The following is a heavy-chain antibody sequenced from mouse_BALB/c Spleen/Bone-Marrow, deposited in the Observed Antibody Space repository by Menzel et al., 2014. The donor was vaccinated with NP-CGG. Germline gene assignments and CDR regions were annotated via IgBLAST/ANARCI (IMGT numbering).Heavy chain of an antibody. CDR2: ISNGGGST. Sequence: EVHVVESGGGLVQPGGSRKLSCAASGFTFRDYYMYWVRQTPEKRLEWVAYISNGGGSTYYPDTVKGRFTISRDNAKNTLYLQMCRLKSEDTAMYYCARQGTLDYWGQGPSVTASS. V-gene: IGHV5-12*01. J-gene: IGHJ4*01. CDR3: ARQGTLDY. CDR1: GFTFRDYY.